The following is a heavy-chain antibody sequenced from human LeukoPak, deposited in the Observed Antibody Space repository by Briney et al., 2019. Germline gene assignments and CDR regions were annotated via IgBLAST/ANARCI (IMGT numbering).Heavy chain of an antibody. CDR1: GFTFSSYT. Sequence: GGSLRLSCAASGFTFSSYTMSWVRQAPGKGLEWVSSISSTSSSIYYADSVKGRFTISRDNAKSSLYLQMNSLRAEDTAVYYCARSRATDYWGQGTLVTVSS. V-gene: IGHV3-21*01. J-gene: IGHJ4*02. CDR3: ARSRATDY. CDR2: ISSTSSSI.